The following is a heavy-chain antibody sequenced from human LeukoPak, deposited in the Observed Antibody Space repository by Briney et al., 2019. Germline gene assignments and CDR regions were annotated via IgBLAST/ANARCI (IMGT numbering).Heavy chain of an antibody. V-gene: IGHV1-69*13. Sequence: SVRVSCKASGGTFSSYAISWVRQAPGQGLEWMGGIIPIFGTANYAQKFRGRVTITADESTSTAYMELSSLRSEDTAVYYCARVVVVVEHDYYGMDVWGQGTTVTVSS. CDR2: IIPIFGTA. CDR1: GGTFSSYA. CDR3: ARVVVVVEHDYYGMDV. D-gene: IGHD2-15*01. J-gene: IGHJ6*02.